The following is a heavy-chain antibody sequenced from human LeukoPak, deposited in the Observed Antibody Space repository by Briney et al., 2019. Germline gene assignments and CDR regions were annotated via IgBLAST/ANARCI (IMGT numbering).Heavy chain of an antibody. Sequence: GGSLRLSCAASGFTFRIYGMNWVRQAPGKGPEWVSYISSGSDTIYYADSAKGRFTMSRDNAKNSLFLQMNSLRAEDTAVYYCARATRNGYDYWAREPWSPSPQ. D-gene: IGHD5-24*01. CDR3: ARATRNGYDY. CDR2: ISSGSDTI. J-gene: IGHJ4*02. CDR1: GFTFRIYG. V-gene: IGHV3-48*04.